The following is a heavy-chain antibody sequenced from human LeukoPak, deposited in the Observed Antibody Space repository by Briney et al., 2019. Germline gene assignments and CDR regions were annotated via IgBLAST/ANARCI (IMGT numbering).Heavy chain of an antibody. CDR1: GFTFSSYW. Sequence: GGSLRLSCAASGFTFSSYWMSWVRQAPGKGLEWVANIKQDGSEKYYVDSVKGRFTISRDNAKNSLYLQMNSLRAEDTAVYYCARDSSSWYLQNDYWGQGTLVTVSS. CDR2: IKQDGSEK. CDR3: ARDSSSWYLQNDY. V-gene: IGHV3-7*01. J-gene: IGHJ4*02. D-gene: IGHD6-13*01.